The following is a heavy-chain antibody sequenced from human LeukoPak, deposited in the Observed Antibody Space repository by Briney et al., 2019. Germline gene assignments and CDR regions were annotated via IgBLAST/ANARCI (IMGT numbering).Heavy chain of an antibody. CDR1: GYTFTSYG. Sequence: ASVKVSCKASGYTFTSYGISLVRQAPGQGREWMGWISAYNGNTNYAQKLQDRVTMTTDTSTSTAYMELGSLRSDDTAVYYCARGTLPVGTPDDYWGQGTLVTVSS. CDR3: ARGTLPVGTPDDY. CDR2: ISAYNGNT. J-gene: IGHJ4*02. D-gene: IGHD1-1*01. V-gene: IGHV1-18*01.